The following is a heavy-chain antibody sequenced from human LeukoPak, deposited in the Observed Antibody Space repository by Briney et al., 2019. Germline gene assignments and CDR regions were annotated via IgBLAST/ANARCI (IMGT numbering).Heavy chain of an antibody. V-gene: IGHV4-34*01. CDR2: INNSGST. Sequence: PSETLSLTCSVYGWSFSGYYWSWIRQAPGKGLEWIGEINNSGSTKYNPSLNSRVTISADTSKNQFSLKLSSVTAADSAVYYCARKRAFDIWGQGTMVTVSS. CDR3: ARKRAFDI. CDR1: GWSFSGYY. J-gene: IGHJ3*02.